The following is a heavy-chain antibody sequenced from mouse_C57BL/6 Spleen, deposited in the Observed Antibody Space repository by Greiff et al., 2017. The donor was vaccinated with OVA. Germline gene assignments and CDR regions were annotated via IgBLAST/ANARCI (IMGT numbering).Heavy chain of an antibody. CDR2: ISYDGSN. CDR3: ASSGWFAY. CDR1: GYSITSGYY. J-gene: IGHJ3*01. V-gene: IGHV3-6*01. Sequence: EVKLQESGPGLVKPSQSLSLTCSVTGYSITSGYYWNWIRQFPGNKLEWMGYISYDGSNNYNPSLKNRISITRDTSKNQFFLKLNSVTTEDTATYYCASSGWFAYWGQGTLVTVSA.